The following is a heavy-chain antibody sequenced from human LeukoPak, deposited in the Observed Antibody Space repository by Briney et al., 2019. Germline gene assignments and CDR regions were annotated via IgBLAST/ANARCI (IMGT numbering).Heavy chain of an antibody. CDR2: IYYSGST. CDR3: ARVYCSGGSCYSGSGGWFDP. J-gene: IGHJ5*02. CDR1: GGSISSGGYY. Sequence: SETLSLTCSVSGGSISSGGYYWSWIRQHPGKGLEWIGYIYYSGSTYYNPSLKSRVTISVDTSKSQFSLKLSSVTAADTAVYYCARVYCSGGSCYSGSGGWFDPWGQGTLVTVSS. D-gene: IGHD2-15*01. V-gene: IGHV4-31*03.